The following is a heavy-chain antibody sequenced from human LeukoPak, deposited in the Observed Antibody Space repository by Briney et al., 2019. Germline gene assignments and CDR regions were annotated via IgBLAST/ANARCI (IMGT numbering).Heavy chain of an antibody. CDR1: GYTFTGYY. D-gene: IGHD3-16*01. J-gene: IGHJ4*02. V-gene: IGHV1-8*02. Sequence: GASVTVSCMASGYTFTGYYMHWVRQAPGQGLEWMGWMNPNRGNTGYAQKFQGRVTMTRNTSISTAYMELSSLRSEDTAVYYCARGELGPFGYWGQGTLVTVSS. CDR2: MNPNRGNT. CDR3: ARGELGPFGY.